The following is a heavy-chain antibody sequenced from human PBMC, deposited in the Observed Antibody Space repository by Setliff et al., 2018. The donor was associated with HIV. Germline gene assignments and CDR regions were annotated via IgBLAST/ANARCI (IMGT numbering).Heavy chain of an antibody. J-gene: IGHJ5*02. D-gene: IGHD7-27*01. Sequence: ASVKVSCKASGYTFTTYYIHWVRQAPGQGLEWMGIINPNGGITSYAQKFQGRVTMTRDTSIRTAYMELSRLRSDDTAVYYCAKTAMTGDPAIGWFDPWGQGTLVTVSS. CDR3: AKTAMTGDPAIGWFDP. V-gene: IGHV1-46*01. CDR2: INPNGGIT. CDR1: GYTFTTYY.